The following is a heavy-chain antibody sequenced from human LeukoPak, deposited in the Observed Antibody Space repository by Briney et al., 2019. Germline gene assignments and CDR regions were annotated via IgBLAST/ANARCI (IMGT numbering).Heavy chain of an antibody. Sequence: ASVKVSCKASGYTFTGYYMHWVRQAPGQGLERMGWINPNSGGTNYAQKFQGRVTMTRDTSISTAYMELSRLRSDDTAVYYCARDSTTWIQLWLHYWGQGTLVTVSS. V-gene: IGHV1-2*02. J-gene: IGHJ4*02. CDR3: ARDSTTWIQLWLHY. CDR2: INPNSGGT. CDR1: GYTFTGYY. D-gene: IGHD5-18*01.